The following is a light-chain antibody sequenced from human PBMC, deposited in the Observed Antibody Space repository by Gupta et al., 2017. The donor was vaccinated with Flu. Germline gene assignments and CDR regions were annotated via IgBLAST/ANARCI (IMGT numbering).Light chain of an antibody. CDR1: LGITTH. V-gene: IGKV3-15*01. CDR2: GAS. CDR3: QQENVWPRT. Sequence: PGTLSVSPGDTATLSCRASLGITTHLAWYQQKRGQAPRLLIYGASSRGAGIPARFRGSGSVTEFNLTISSLQSEEFAIYYCQQENVWPRTFGQGTKVDIK. J-gene: IGKJ1*01.